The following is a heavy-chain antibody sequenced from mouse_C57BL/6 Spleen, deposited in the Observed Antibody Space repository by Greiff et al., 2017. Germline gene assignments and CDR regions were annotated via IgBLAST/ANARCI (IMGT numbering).Heavy chain of an antibody. D-gene: IGHD1-1*01. CDR1: GYTFTDYE. CDR2: IDPETGGT. Sequence: VHLVESGAELVRPGASVTLSCKASGYTFTDYEMHWVKQTPVHGLEWIGAIDPETGGTAYNQKFKGKAILTADKSSSTAYMELRSLTSEDSAVYYCTRSALITTVVATDYWGQGTTLTVSS. J-gene: IGHJ2*01. V-gene: IGHV1-15*01. CDR3: TRSALITTVVATDY.